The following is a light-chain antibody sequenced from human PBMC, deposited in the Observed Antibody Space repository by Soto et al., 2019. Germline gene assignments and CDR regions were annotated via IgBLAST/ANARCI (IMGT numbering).Light chain of an antibody. Sequence: VLTQSPATLSLSPGERATLSCGASQSVSSYFAWYQQKPGQAPRLLIYDASNRATGIPARFSGSGSGTDFTLTISSLEPEDFAVYYCQQRSSWPLTFGGGTKVEIK. J-gene: IGKJ4*01. V-gene: IGKV3-11*01. CDR3: QQRSSWPLT. CDR1: QSVSSY. CDR2: DAS.